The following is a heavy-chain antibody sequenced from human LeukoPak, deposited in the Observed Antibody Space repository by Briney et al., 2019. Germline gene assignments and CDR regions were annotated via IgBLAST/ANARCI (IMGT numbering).Heavy chain of an antibody. Sequence: GFSLRLSCTASGFTFSSYWMIWVRQAPGKGLEWVANINQEGSEKDHVDYVHDTFTISRDNVKNLLYMQRNRLRAEDTAVYYCARDCSIAAHADAFDIWGQGTMVTVSS. J-gene: IGHJ3*02. V-gene: IGHV3-7*01. D-gene: IGHD6-6*01. CDR2: INQEGSEK. CDR1: GFTFSSYW. CDR3: ARDCSIAAHADAFDI.